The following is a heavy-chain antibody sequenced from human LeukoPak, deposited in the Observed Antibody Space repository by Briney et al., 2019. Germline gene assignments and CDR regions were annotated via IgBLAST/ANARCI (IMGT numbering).Heavy chain of an antibody. CDR2: INHSGST. J-gene: IGHJ4*02. V-gene: IGHV4-34*01. Sequence: SETLSLTCAVYGGSFSGYYWSWIRQPPGKGLEWIGEINHSGSTNYNPSLKSRVTISVDTSKNQFSLKLSSVTAADTAVYYCARRVNWNNKKYYFDYWGQGTLVTVSS. CDR1: GGSFSGYY. CDR3: ARRVNWNNKKYYFDY. D-gene: IGHD1/OR15-1a*01.